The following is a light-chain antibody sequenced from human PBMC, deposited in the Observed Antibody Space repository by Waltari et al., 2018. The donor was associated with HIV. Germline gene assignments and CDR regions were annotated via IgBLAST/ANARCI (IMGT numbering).Light chain of an antibody. J-gene: IGKJ2*01. CDR1: QSLLYNSNNKNY. Sequence: DVVVTHSPDSLAVSLGETATLSCKSRQSLLYNSNNKNYLAWYQQKPGQRPKLLIYWASTRESGVPDRFSGSGSGTDFTLTISRLQAEDVALYYCQQYYGIPYTFGQGTKLEIK. V-gene: IGKV4-1*01. CDR3: QQYYGIPYT. CDR2: WAS.